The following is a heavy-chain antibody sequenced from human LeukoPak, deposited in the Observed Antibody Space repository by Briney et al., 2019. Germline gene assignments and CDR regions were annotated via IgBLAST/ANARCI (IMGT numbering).Heavy chain of an antibody. CDR3: AKGRGWEASYYYYYMDV. CDR2: IRYDGSNK. D-gene: IGHD1-26*01. V-gene: IGHV3-30*02. CDR1: GFTFSSYG. J-gene: IGHJ6*03. Sequence: GGSLRLSCAASGFTFSSYGIHWVRQAPGKGMEWVAFIRYDGSNKYYADSVKGRFTISRDNSKNTLYLQMNSLRAEDTAVYYCAKGRGWEASYYYYYMDVWGKGTTVTISS.